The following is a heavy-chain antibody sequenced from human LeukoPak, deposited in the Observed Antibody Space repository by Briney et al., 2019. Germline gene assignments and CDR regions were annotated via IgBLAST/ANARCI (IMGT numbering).Heavy chain of an antibody. D-gene: IGHD6-6*01. V-gene: IGHV4-59*01. J-gene: IGHJ4*02. CDR2: IYYSGST. Sequence: SETLSLTCTVSGGSISSYYWSWIRQPPGRGLEWIGYIYYSGSTNYNPSLKSRVTISVDTSKNQFSLKLSSVTAADTAVYYCASQPREYSSSSGAYWGQGTLVTVSS. CDR3: ASQPREYSSSSGAY. CDR1: GGSISSYY.